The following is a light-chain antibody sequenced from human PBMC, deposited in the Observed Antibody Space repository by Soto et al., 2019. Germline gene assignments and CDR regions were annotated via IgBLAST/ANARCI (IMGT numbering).Light chain of an antibody. V-gene: IGKV3-20*01. CDR1: QSVSNNY. CDR2: GAS. Sequence: EIVLTQSPGTLSLSPGERATLSCRASQSVSNNYLAWYQQKPGQAPRLLIYGASNRATGIPDRFSGSGSGTDFTLTISRLEPEDFAVYYCQQFGTSHWAFGQGTKVDIK. CDR3: QQFGTSHWA. J-gene: IGKJ1*01.